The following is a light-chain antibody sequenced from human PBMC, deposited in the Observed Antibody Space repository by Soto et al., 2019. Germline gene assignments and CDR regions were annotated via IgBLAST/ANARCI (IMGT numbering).Light chain of an antibody. CDR3: QKYSSAPFT. CDR2: AAS. CDR1: QGISNY. V-gene: IGKV1-27*01. Sequence: DIQMTQSPSSLSASVGDRVTITCRASQGISNYVAWYQQKPGTAPKVLISAASTLQSGIPSRFSGSGFGTEITLNISSLQPEDVATYYCQKYSSAPFTFGPGTKVEIK. J-gene: IGKJ3*01.